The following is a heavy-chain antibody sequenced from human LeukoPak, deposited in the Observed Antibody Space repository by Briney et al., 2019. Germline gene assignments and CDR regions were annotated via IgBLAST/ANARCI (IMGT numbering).Heavy chain of an antibody. J-gene: IGHJ4*02. CDR1: GGTFSSYA. V-gene: IGHV1-46*01. CDR3: ARDQEGFDY. CDR2: IYPRDGST. Sequence: GSSVKVSCKASGGTFSSYAISWVRQAPGQGLEWMGMIYPRDGSTSYAQNFQGRVTVTRDTPTTTVHMELRGLRSEDTAVYYCARDQEGFDYWGQGTVVTVSS.